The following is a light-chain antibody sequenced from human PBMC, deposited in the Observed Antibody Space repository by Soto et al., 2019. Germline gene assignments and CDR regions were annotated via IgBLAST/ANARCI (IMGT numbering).Light chain of an antibody. J-gene: IGKJ1*01. CDR3: QQYNSYPWT. V-gene: IGKV1-5*01. CDR1: QSVGSNF. CDR2: DAS. Sequence: MTQSPATLSLSPGERATLCCGASQSVGSNFLAWYQQKPGKAPKLLIYDASSLESGVPSRFSGSGSGTEFTLTITSLQPDDFATYYCQQYNSYPWTFGQGTKVDIK.